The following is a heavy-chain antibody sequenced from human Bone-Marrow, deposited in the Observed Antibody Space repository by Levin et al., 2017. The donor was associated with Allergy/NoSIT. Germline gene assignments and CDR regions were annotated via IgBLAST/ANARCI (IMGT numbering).Heavy chain of an antibody. CDR1: GFTFSDYS. D-gene: IGHD2/OR15-2a*01. CDR2: ITSASGIR. CDR3: ARAASSAEFLDY. J-gene: IGHJ4*02. Sequence: GGSLRLSCAASGFTFSDYSINWVRQAPGKGLEWISYITSASGIRFYADSVKGRFTISRDNGRNSLHLQMNNLGVDDTAVYYCARAASSAEFLDYWGRGTLVAVSS. V-gene: IGHV3-48*01.